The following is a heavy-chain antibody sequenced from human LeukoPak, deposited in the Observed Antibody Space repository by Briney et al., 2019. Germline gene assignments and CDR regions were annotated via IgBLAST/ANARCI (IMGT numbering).Heavy chain of an antibody. Sequence: GGSLRLSCAASGFTFSDYYMSWIRQAPGKGLEWVSYISSSGSTIYYADSVKGRFTISRDNAKNSLYLQMNSLRAKDTAVYYCARCRGNDFWSGRWYYYYMDVWGKGTTVTVSS. CDR1: GFTFSDYY. CDR2: ISSSGSTI. D-gene: IGHD3-3*01. CDR3: ARCRGNDFWSGRWYYYYMDV. J-gene: IGHJ6*03. V-gene: IGHV3-11*04.